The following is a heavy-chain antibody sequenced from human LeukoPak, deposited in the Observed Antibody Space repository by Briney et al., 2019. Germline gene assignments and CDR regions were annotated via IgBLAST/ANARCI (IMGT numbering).Heavy chain of an antibody. D-gene: IGHD5-18*01. Sequence: SETLSLTCTVSGGSISSSSYYWGWIRQPPGKGLELIGSIYYSGSTYYNPSLKSRVTISVDTSKNQFSLKLSSVTAADTAVYYCARTAGYSYGSYYYYYYMDVWGKGTTVTVSS. CDR2: IYYSGST. CDR3: ARTAGYSYGSYYYYYYMDV. CDR1: GGSISSSSYY. V-gene: IGHV4-39*01. J-gene: IGHJ6*03.